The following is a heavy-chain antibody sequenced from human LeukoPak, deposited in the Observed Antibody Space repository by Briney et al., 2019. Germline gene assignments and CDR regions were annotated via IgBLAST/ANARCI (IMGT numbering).Heavy chain of an antibody. D-gene: IGHD1-1*01. CDR1: GGSISSYY. J-gene: IGHJ6*02. V-gene: IGHV4-4*07. Sequence: PSETLSLTCTVSGGSISSYYWTWIRQPAGKGLEWIGRIYTSGSTNYNPPPKSRVTMSVDTSKNQFSLKLSSVTAADTAVYYCARVEPPAYYYGMDVWGQGTTVTVSS. CDR3: ARVEPPAYYYGMDV. CDR2: IYTSGST.